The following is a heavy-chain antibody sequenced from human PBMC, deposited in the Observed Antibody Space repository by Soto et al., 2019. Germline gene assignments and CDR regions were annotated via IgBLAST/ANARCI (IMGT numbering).Heavy chain of an antibody. CDR1: GFTFSSYS. CDR3: ARDFYYDSSGYALDY. V-gene: IGHV3-21*01. D-gene: IGHD3-22*01. CDR2: ISSSSSYI. J-gene: IGHJ4*02. Sequence: EVQLVESGGGLVKPGGSLRLSCAASGFTFSSYSMNWVRQSPGTGLEWVSSISSSSSYIYYADSVKGRFTISRDNAKNSLYLQMNSLRAEDTAVYYCARDFYYDSSGYALDYWGQGTLVTVSS.